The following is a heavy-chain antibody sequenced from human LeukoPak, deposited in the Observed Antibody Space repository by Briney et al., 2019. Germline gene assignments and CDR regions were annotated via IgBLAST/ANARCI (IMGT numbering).Heavy chain of an antibody. Sequence: GGSLRLSCVAFGFXSEDYGISWVRQAPGKGLEWVSAISGSGGSTYYADSVKGRFTISRDNSKNTLYLQMNSLRAEDTAVYYCATHNAFGVVSYFDYWGQGTLVTVSS. J-gene: IGHJ4*02. CDR1: GFXSEDYG. D-gene: IGHD3-3*01. V-gene: IGHV3-23*01. CDR2: ISGSGGST. CDR3: ATHNAFGVVSYFDY.